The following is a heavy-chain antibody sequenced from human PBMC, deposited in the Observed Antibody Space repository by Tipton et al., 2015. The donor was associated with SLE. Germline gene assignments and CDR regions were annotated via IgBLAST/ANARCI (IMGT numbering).Heavy chain of an antibody. CDR1: GGPISSSSYY. D-gene: IGHD3-3*01. CDR3: ARDNFWNRGYYFGGGEDYYYFYMDV. CDR2: IYYSGST. V-gene: IGHV4-39*07. J-gene: IGHJ6*03. Sequence: TLSLTCTVSGGPISSSSYYWGWIRQPPGKGLEWFGSIYYSGSTYYSPSLKSRVTISVDTSKNQFSLKRSSVTAAGTAVYYCARDNFWNRGYYFGGGEDYYYFYMDVWGKETTVTVS.